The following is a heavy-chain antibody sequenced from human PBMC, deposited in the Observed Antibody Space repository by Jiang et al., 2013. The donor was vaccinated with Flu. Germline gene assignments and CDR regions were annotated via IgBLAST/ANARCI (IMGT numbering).Heavy chain of an antibody. CDR1: RHLSSYA. CDR2: IIPIFGTA. V-gene: IGHV1-69*01. Sequence: GAEVKKPGSSVEGLLQGFWRHLSSYAISWVRQAPGQGLEWMGGIIPIFGTANYAQKFQGRVTITADESTSTAYMELSSLRSEDTAVYYCARILYGGNPIDWGQGTLVTVSS. J-gene: IGHJ4*02. D-gene: IGHD4-23*01. CDR3: ARILYGGNPID.